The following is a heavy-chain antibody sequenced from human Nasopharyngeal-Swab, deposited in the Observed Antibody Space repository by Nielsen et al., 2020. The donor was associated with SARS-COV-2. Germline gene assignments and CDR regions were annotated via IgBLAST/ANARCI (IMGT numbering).Heavy chain of an antibody. CDR3: ARVLIGTPAYGSGTIDY. Sequence: WIRQPPGKGLEWMGEINHSGSTNYNPSLKSRVTISVDTSKNQFSLKLSSVTAADTAVYYCARVLIGTPAYGSGTIDYWGQGTLVTVSS. CDR2: INHSGST. D-gene: IGHD3-10*01. J-gene: IGHJ4*02. V-gene: IGHV4-34*01.